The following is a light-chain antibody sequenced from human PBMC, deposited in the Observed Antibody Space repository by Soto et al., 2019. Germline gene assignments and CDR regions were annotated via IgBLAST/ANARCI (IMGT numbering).Light chain of an antibody. J-gene: IGKJ1*01. CDR2: GAS. V-gene: IGKV3-20*01. Sequence: EIVLTQSPGTLSLSPGERATLSCRASQSVSSNYLAWFQQKPGQDPRLLIYGASRTASGILDRFSGSGSGTAFTLTISRLEPEDFAVYYCQQYGSLPRTFGQGTKVEIK. CDR1: QSVSSNY. CDR3: QQYGSLPRT.